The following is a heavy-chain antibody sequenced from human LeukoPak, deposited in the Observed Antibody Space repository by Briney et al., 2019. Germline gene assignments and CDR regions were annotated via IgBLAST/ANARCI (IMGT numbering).Heavy chain of an antibody. Sequence: GGSLRLSCEASGFTVSSTFMSWVRQAPGEGLEWVSALYSDGRTYYADSVRGRFTISRDNSKNTLYLQMNSLRAEDTAVYYCARGDNWNGVGAFDVWGQGTLVTVFS. CDR3: ARGDNWNGVGAFDV. D-gene: IGHD1-20*01. J-gene: IGHJ3*01. V-gene: IGHV3-53*01. CDR2: LYSDGRT. CDR1: GFTVSSTF.